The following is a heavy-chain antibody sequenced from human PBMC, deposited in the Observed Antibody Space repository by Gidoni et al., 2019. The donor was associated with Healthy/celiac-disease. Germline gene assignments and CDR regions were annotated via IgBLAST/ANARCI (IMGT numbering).Heavy chain of an antibody. Sequence: QVQLVESGGGVVQPGRSLRLSCAASGFTFSSYGMHWVRQAPGKGLGWVAVIWYDGSNKYYADSVKGRFTISRDNSKNTLYLQMNSLRAEDTAVYYCAKVAYGSGTPYYYYYGMDVWGQGTTVTVSS. V-gene: IGHV3-33*06. CDR2: IWYDGSNK. CDR1: GFTFSSYG. CDR3: AKVAYGSGTPYYYYYGMDV. J-gene: IGHJ6*02. D-gene: IGHD3-10*01.